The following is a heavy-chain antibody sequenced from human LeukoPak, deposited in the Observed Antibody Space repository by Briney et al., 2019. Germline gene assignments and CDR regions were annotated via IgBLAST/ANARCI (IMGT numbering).Heavy chain of an antibody. Sequence: GGSLRLSCAASGLTFSSYSMNWVRQAPGKGLEWVSSISSSSSYIYYADSVKGRFTISRDNAKNSLYLQMNSLRAEDTAVYYCARGYSSSPGVGYRGQGTLVTVSS. J-gene: IGHJ4*02. CDR3: ARGYSSSPGVGY. D-gene: IGHD6-6*01. CDR1: GLTFSSYS. CDR2: ISSSSSYI. V-gene: IGHV3-21*01.